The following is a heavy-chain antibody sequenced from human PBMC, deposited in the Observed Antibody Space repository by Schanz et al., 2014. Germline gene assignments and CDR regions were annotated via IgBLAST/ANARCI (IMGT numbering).Heavy chain of an antibody. J-gene: IGHJ3*02. D-gene: IGHD5-18*01. CDR2: IYSGGST. Sequence: HLVESGGGLIQPGGSLRLSCAASGFTVSDNYMTWVRQAPGKGLEWVSVIYSGGSTYYADSVKGRFTISRDNSKNTLYLQMNSLRAEDTALYYCASERGYSYGYGALDIWGQGTMVTVSS. V-gene: IGHV3-53*01. CDR3: ASERGYSYGYGALDI. CDR1: GFTVSDNY.